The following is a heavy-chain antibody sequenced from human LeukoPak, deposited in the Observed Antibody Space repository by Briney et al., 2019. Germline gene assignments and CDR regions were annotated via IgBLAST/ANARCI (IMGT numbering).Heavy chain of an antibody. CDR3: ARGSQREVGANTVFDY. V-gene: IGHV1-46*01. D-gene: IGHD1-26*01. CDR1: GYTFTSYY. CDR2: INPSGGST. J-gene: IGHJ4*02. Sequence: GASVKVSCKASGYTFTSYYMHWVRQAPGQGLEWMGIINPSGGSTSYAQKFQGRVTMTRDMSTSTVYMELSSLRSEDTAVYYCARGSQREVGANTVFDYWGQGNLVTVSS.